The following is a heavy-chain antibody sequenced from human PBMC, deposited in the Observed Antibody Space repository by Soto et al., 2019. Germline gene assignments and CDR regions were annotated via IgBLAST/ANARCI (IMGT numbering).Heavy chain of an antibody. CDR2: IMPVFGTP. CDR1: GGSFSSYT. J-gene: IGHJ3*02. Sequence: QVLLVQSGAVVKKPGSSVKVSCKAAGGSFSSYTVSWVRQAPGQGLDYMGGIMPVFGTPTYTEKFQGRITVTADEATGTSFRDLTSLRSDDTAVYYCVRCVTAIYMGGNAFAILGQGTMVTVSS. V-gene: IGHV1-69*01. D-gene: IGHD2-15*01. CDR3: VRCVTAIYMGGNAFAI.